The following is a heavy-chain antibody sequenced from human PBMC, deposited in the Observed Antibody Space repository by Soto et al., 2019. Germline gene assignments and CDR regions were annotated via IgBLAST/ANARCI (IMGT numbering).Heavy chain of an antibody. CDR3: ARWEVVHVRDY. D-gene: IGHD2-15*01. Sequence: QVQLQQWGAGLLKPSETLSLTCAVYGGSFSGYYWSWIRQPPGKGLEWIGEISHSGNTDYNPSLKSRVTMSVDTSKSQLSLRLSSVTAADAAVYYCARWEVVHVRDYWGQGTLVTVSS. V-gene: IGHV4-34*01. CDR1: GGSFSGYY. J-gene: IGHJ4*02. CDR2: ISHSGNT.